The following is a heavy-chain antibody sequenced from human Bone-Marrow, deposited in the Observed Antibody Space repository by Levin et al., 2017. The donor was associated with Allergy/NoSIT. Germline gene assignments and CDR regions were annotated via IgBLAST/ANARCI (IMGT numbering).Heavy chain of an antibody. CDR1: GGAISSGGYS. CDR3: ARRKMVIGDYSDNLYGLDV. Sequence: PSETLSLTCSVSGGAISSGGYSWNWLRLSPGKGLEWIGYIYLSGAAFYSPSLKSRVTISLDRSKNQFSLRLTSVTAADTAMYFCARRKMVIGDYSDNLYGLDVWGRGTTVTVSS. V-gene: IGHV4-30-2*06. J-gene: IGHJ6*02. CDR2: IYLSGAA. D-gene: IGHD2-21*01.